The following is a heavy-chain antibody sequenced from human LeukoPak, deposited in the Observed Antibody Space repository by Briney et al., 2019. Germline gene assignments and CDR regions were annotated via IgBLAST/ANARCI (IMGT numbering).Heavy chain of an antibody. CDR1: GFTFSTYT. CDR2: VSDSSDV. J-gene: IGHJ4*02. CDR3: ANPQSRGYDYLDY. Sequence: GGSLRLSCAASGFTFSTYTMNWVRQAPGKGLEWVSTVSDSSDVHYSDSVKGRFTISRDNSKNTLYLQMNSLRGDDTAVYYCANPQSRGYDYLDYWGQGTLVTVSS. V-gene: IGHV3-69-1*01. D-gene: IGHD5-12*01.